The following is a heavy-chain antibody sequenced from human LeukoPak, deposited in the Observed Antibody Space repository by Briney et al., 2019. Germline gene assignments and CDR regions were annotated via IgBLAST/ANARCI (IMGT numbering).Heavy chain of an antibody. CDR2: INHSGST. V-gene: IGHV4-34*01. CDR1: GGSFSGYY. J-gene: IGHJ4*02. CDR3: ARGGLWGSSSWYIGGY. D-gene: IGHD6-13*01. Sequence: SETLSLTCAVYGGSFSGYYWSWIRQPPGKGLEWIGEINHSGSTNYNPSLKSRVTIAVDTSKNQFSLKLCSVPAADTAVYYCARGGLWGSSSWYIGGYWGQGTLVTVSS.